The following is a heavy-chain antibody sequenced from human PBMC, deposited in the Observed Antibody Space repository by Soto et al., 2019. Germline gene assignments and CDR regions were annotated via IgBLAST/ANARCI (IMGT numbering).Heavy chain of an antibody. CDR3: AKDVHYDSLTGIEDFQD. CDR1: GFTFNTYA. D-gene: IGHD3-9*01. V-gene: IGHV3-23*01. CDR2: VSGSGVTT. J-gene: IGHJ1*01. Sequence: EVRLLESGGGLVQPGGSLRLSCAASGFTFNTYAMNWVRQAPGKGLEWVSAVSGSGVTTYYADSVKGRFTISRDNSKNTRDVQMNSLRTEDTAVYYRAKDVHYDSLTGIEDFQDWGQGTLVTVSS.